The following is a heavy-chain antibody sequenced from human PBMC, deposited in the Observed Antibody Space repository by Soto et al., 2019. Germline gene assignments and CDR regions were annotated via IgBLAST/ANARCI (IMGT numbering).Heavy chain of an antibody. Sequence: EVQLLESGGGLVQPGGSLRLSCAASGFTFSSYAMSWVRQAPGKGLEWVSAISGSGGSTYYADSVKGRFTISRDNSKNTQYPQMNRLSAEDTAVYYCAGLVVAATQGGMDVWGQGTTVTVSS. CDR3: AGLVVAATQGGMDV. D-gene: IGHD2-15*01. V-gene: IGHV3-23*01. CDR1: GFTFSSYA. CDR2: ISGSGGST. J-gene: IGHJ6*02.